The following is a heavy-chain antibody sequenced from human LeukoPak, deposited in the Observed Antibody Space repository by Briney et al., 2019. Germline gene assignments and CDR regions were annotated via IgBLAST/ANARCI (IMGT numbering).Heavy chain of an antibody. CDR1: GHSFTGKW. CDR2: IYPGDSDT. D-gene: IGHD3-22*01. CDR3: ARRRGWDFDSSGYDFDY. V-gene: IGHV5-51*01. Sequence: GESLKISCKGSGHSFTGKWIAWVRQMPGKGLEWMGIIYPGDSDTKYSPSFQGQITISADKSINTAYLQWSSLKDSDTAIYYCARRRGWDFDSSGYDFDYWGQGTLVTVSS. J-gene: IGHJ4*02.